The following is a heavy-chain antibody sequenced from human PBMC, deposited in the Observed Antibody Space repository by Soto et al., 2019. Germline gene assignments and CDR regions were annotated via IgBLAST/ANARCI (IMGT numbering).Heavy chain of an antibody. Sequence: GGSLRLSCAASGFTFSSYGMHWVRQAPGKGLEWVAVISYDGSNKYYADSVKGRFTISRDNSKNTLYLQMNSLRAEDTAVYYCAKMWYCSGGSCRPHDAFDIWGQGTMVTVSS. CDR1: GFTFSSYG. J-gene: IGHJ3*02. CDR3: AKMWYCSGGSCRPHDAFDI. D-gene: IGHD2-15*01. CDR2: ISYDGSNK. V-gene: IGHV3-30*18.